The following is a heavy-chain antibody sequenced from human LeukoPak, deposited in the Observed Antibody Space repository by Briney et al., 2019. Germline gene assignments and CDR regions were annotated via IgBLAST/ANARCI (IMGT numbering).Heavy chain of an antibody. CDR3: ARGKYGYTSGWQIPDY. CDR2: IGISGGT. Sequence: GGSLRLSCAASGFTFSSYDMHWVRQVTGKGLEWVSSIGISGGTYYAGSVKGRFTISREDAKNSFYLQMNSLRAGDTAVYYCARGKYGYTSGWQIPDYWGQGTLVTVSS. D-gene: IGHD6-25*01. J-gene: IGHJ4*02. CDR1: GFTFSSYD. V-gene: IGHV3-13*01.